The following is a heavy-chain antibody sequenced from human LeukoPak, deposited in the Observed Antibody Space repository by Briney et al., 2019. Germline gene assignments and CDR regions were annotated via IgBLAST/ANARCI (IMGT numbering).Heavy chain of an antibody. Sequence: GGSLRLSCAASGFSFDDYAMHWLRQAPGKGLQWVSGISWNSGSEGYADSVKGRFTISRDNAKNSLYLQMNSLRAEDTAFYYCAKVDGYNSGWYDSWGQGTLVTVSS. CDR2: ISWNSGSE. D-gene: IGHD6-19*01. CDR1: GFSFDDYA. CDR3: AKVDGYNSGWYDS. J-gene: IGHJ5*01. V-gene: IGHV3-9*01.